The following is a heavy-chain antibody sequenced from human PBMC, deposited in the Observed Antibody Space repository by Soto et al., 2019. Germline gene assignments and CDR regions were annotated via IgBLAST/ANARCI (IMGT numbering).Heavy chain of an antibody. Sequence: QVQLVQSGAEVKQPGSSVKVSCKASGGTFSSYAISWVRQAPGQGLEWMGGIIPIFGTANYAQKFQGRVTITADESTSTAYMELSSLRSEDTAVYYCARAAGIAVAGAYYYYYGMDVWGQGTTVTVSS. J-gene: IGHJ6*02. V-gene: IGHV1-69*01. D-gene: IGHD6-19*01. CDR2: IIPIFGTA. CDR1: GGTFSSYA. CDR3: ARAAGIAVAGAYYYYYGMDV.